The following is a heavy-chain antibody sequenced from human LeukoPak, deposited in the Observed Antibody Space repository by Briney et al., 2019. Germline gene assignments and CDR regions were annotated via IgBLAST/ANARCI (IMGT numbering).Heavy chain of an antibody. CDR3: ARSGTYQHSSSYDY. J-gene: IGHJ4*02. D-gene: IGHD6-13*01. CDR1: GESFKNYY. V-gene: IGHV4-34*01. CDR2: INHSGSS. Sequence: SETLSLTCAVYGESFKNYYWNWIRQPPGKGLEWIGEINHSGSSNYNPSLKSRVTISVDTSKNQFSLKLSSVTAAGTAVYYCARSGTYQHSSSYDYWGQGTLVTVSS.